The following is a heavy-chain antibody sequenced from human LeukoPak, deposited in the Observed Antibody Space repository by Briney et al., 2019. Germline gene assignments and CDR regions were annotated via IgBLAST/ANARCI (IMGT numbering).Heavy chain of an antibody. CDR1: GFTFSSYA. J-gene: IGHJ4*02. CDR3: AREVTLYFDY. Sequence: GRSLRLSCAASGFTFSSYAMHWVRQAPGKGLEWVAVISYDGSNKYYADSVKGRFTISRDNSKNTLYLQMNGLRAEDTAVYYCAREVTLYFDYWGQGTLVTVSS. V-gene: IGHV3-30*01. CDR2: ISYDGSNK.